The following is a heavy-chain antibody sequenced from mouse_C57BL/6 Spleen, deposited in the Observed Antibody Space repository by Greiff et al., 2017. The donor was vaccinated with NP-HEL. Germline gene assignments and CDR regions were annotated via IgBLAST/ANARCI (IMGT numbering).Heavy chain of an antibody. CDR2: ISSGSSTI. J-gene: IGHJ3*01. Sequence: DVKLVESGGGLVKPGGSLKLSCAASGFTFSDYGMHWVRQAPEKGLEWVAYISSGSSTIYYADTVKGRFTISRDNAKNTLFLQMTSLRAEDTAMYYGAIDRFAYWGQGTLVTVSA. CDR3: AIDRFAY. CDR1: GFTFSDYG. V-gene: IGHV5-17*01.